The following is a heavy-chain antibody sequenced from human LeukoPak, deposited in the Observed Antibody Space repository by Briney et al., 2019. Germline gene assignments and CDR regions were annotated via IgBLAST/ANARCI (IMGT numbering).Heavy chain of an antibody. Sequence: ASVKVSCKASGYTFTSYDINWVRQATGQRLEWMGWMNPNSGNTGYAQKFQGRVTMTRNTSISTAYMELSSLRSEDTAVYYCARSRGSAYYYYGMDVWGQGTTVTVSS. J-gene: IGHJ6*02. V-gene: IGHV1-8*01. D-gene: IGHD3-16*01. CDR1: GYTFTSYD. CDR3: ARSRGSAYYYYGMDV. CDR2: MNPNSGNT.